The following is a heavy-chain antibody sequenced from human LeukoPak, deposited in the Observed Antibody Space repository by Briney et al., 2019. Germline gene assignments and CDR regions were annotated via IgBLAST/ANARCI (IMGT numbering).Heavy chain of an antibody. D-gene: IGHD5-18*01. V-gene: IGHV1-18*01. J-gene: IGHJ6*02. CDR1: GYTFTSYG. CDR2: ISAYNGNT. Sequence: VASVKVSCKASGYTFTSYGISWVRQAPGQGLEWMGWISAYNGNTNYAQKLQGRVTMTTDTSTSTAYMELRSLRSDDTAVYYCATSDPLWLPRWSHYYGMDVWGQGTTVTVSS. CDR3: ATSDPLWLPRWSHYYGMDV.